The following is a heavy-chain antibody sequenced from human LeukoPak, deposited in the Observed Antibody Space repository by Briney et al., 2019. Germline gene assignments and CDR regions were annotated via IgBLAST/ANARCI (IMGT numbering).Heavy chain of an antibody. J-gene: IGHJ4*02. CDR1: GFTFSSYA. CDR2: ISGSGGSP. D-gene: IGHD3-22*01. CDR3: AKTYYYDSSGYYYPYYFDY. Sequence: GGSLRLSCAASGFTFSSYAMSWVRQAPGKGLEWGSAISGSGGSPYYADSVKGRFTISRDNSKITLYLQMNSLRAEDTAVYYCAKTYYYDSSGYYYPYYFDYWGQGTLVTVSS. V-gene: IGHV3-23*01.